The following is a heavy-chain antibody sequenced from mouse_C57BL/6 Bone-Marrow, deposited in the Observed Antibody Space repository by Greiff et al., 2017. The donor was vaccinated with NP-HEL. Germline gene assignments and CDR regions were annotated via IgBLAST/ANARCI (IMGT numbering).Heavy chain of an antibody. CDR2: ISYDGSN. D-gene: IGHD4-1*01. V-gene: IGHV3-6*01. Sequence: DVHLVESGPGLVKPSQSLSLTCSVTGYSITSGYYWNWIRQFPGNKLEWMGYISYDGSNNYNPSLKNRISITRDTSKNQFFLKLNSVTTEDTATYYCASLVGRGYWGQGTTLTVSS. J-gene: IGHJ2*01. CDR1: GYSITSGYY. CDR3: ASLVGRGY.